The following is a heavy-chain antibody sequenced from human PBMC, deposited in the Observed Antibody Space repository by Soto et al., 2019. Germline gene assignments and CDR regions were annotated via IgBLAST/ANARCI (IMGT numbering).Heavy chain of an antibody. D-gene: IGHD4-17*01. Sequence: EVQLVESGGGLVQPGGSLRLSCAASGFTFSTYTMNWVRQAPGKGLEWVSYITSSATTRYYADSVKGRFTISRDDATNSLYLQMDSLRAEDTAVYYCTVNYYGACSGVDYWGQGTLVTVSS. J-gene: IGHJ4*02. V-gene: IGHV3-48*01. CDR1: GFTFSTYT. CDR2: ITSSATTR. CDR3: TVNYYGACSGVDY.